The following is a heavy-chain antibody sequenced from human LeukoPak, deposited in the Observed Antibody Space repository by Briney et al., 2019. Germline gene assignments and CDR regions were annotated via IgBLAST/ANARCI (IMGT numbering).Heavy chain of an antibody. V-gene: IGHV4-61*02. CDR1: GGSISSGSYY. D-gene: IGHD3-10*01. CDR2: IYTSGST. Sequence: SQTLSLTCTVSGGSISSGSYYWSWIRQPAGKGLEWIGRIYTSGSTNYNPSLKSRVTISVDTSRNQFSLKLNSVTAADTAVYYCATYLFRGDTHYFDYWGQGIVVTVSS. J-gene: IGHJ4*02. CDR3: ATYLFRGDTHYFDY.